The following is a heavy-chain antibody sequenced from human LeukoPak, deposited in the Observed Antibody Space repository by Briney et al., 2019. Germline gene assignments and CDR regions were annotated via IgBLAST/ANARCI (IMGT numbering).Heavy chain of an antibody. CDR2: ISSSGSTI. CDR3: ARDLMGYGSGSYFYYYYYYMDV. CDR1: GFTFSDYY. D-gene: IGHD3-10*01. Sequence: GGSLRLSCAASGFTFSDYYMSWIRQAPGKGLEWVSYISSSGSTIYYADSVKGRFTISRDNAKNSLYLQMNSLRAEDTAVYYCARDLMGYGSGSYFYYYYYYMDVWGKGTTVTISS. J-gene: IGHJ6*03. V-gene: IGHV3-11*01.